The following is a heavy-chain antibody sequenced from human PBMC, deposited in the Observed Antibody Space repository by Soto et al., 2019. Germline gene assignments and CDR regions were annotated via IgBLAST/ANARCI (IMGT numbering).Heavy chain of an antibody. CDR2: INPNSGGT. CDR1: GYTFTGYY. Sequence: GASVTVSCKASGYTFTGYYMHWVRQAPGQGLEWMGWINPNSGGTNYAQKFQGWVTMTRDTSISTAYMELSRLRSDDTAVYYCARDTKQIYGMDVWGQGTTVTVSS. D-gene: IGHD2-8*01. V-gene: IGHV1-2*04. CDR3: ARDTKQIYGMDV. J-gene: IGHJ6*02.